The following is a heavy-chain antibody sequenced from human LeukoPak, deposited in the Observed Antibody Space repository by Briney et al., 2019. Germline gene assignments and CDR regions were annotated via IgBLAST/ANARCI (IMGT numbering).Heavy chain of an antibody. CDR3: ARHREYYESSGYGTSFDY. D-gene: IGHD3-22*01. Sequence: SETLSLTCTVSGGSISSYSWSWIRHPPGKGQEWIGHIFYSGSTNYNPSLKSRVTISEDTSKNQFSLKLTSVPAADTAVYYCARHREYYESSGYGTSFDYWGQGTLVTVSS. V-gene: IGHV4-59*08. J-gene: IGHJ4*02. CDR1: GGSISSYS. CDR2: IFYSGST.